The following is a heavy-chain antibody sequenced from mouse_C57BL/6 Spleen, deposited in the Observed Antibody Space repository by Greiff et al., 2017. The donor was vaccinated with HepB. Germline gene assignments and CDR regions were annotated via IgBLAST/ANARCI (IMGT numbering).Heavy chain of an antibody. CDR1: GFTFSDYG. Sequence: EVKLMESGGGLVQPGGSLKLSCAASGFTFSDYGMAWVRQAPRKGPEWVAFISNLAYSIYYADTVTGRFTISRENAKNTLYLEMSSLRSEDTAMYYCARHGGLRRDYFDYWGQGTTLTVSS. V-gene: IGHV5-15*01. D-gene: IGHD2-2*01. CDR3: ARHGGLRRDYFDY. CDR2: ISNLAYSI. J-gene: IGHJ2*01.